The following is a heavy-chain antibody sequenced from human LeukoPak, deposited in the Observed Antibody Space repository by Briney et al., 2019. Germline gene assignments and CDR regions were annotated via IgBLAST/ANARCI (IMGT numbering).Heavy chain of an antibody. V-gene: IGHV4-39*01. CDR2: IYYSGST. J-gene: IGHJ3*02. CDR3: ARVFRDDAFDI. CDR1: GFTFSSYSMN. Sequence: PGGSLRLSCAASGFTFSSYSMNWVRQPPGKGLEWIGSIYYSGSTYYNPSLKSRVTISVDTSKNQFSLKLSSVTAADTAVYYCARVFRDDAFDIWGQGTMVTVSS.